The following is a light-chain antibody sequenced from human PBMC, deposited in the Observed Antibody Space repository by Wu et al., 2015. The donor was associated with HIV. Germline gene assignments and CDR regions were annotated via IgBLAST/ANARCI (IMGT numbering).Light chain of an antibody. CDR3: QQHSSIPFS. J-gene: IGKJ2*03. V-gene: IGKV1-NL1*01. CDR2: AAS. CDR1: QDIRNS. Sequence: DIQMTQSPSSLSASVTDKVTITCRASQDIRNSVAWLQQRPGQAPKLLLYAASTLESGVPSRFSGTGYGTDFTLTISGLQPEDFAIYYCQQHSSIPFSFGQGTRLDIK.